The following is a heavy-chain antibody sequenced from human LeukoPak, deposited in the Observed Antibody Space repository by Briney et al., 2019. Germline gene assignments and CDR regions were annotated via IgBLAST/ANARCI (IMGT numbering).Heavy chain of an antibody. CDR1: GFTFSSYG. V-gene: IGHV3-30*02. J-gene: IGHJ4*02. CDR3: AKDMGRVVTPFDY. D-gene: IGHD4-23*01. Sequence: PGGSLRLSCAASGFTFSSYGMHWVRQAPGKGLEWVAFIRYDGSNKYYADSVKGRFTISRDNSKNTLYLQMNSLRAEDTAVYYCAKDMGRVVTPFDYWGQGTLVTVSS. CDR2: IRYDGSNK.